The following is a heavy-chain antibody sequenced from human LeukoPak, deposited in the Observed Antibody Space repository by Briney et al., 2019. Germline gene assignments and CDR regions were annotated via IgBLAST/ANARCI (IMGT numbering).Heavy chain of an antibody. D-gene: IGHD5-18*01. CDR1: GGSISSSSYY. V-gene: IGHV4-39*01. Sequence: SETLSLTCTVSGGSISSSSYYWGWIRQPPGKGLEWIGSIYYSGSTYYNPSLKSRVTISVDTSKNQFSLKLSSVTAADTAVYYCAKRYSYGDYYFDYWGQGTLVTVS. CDR2: IYYSGST. CDR3: AKRYSYGDYYFDY. J-gene: IGHJ4*02.